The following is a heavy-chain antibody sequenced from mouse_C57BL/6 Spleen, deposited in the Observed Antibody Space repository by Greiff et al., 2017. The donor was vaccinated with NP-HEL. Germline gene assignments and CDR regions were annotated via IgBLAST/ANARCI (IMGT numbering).Heavy chain of an antibody. J-gene: IGHJ2*01. CDR1: GYTFTSYG. D-gene: IGHD1-1*01. CDR3: ARSRVYGSSYTGGFDY. CDR2: IYPRSGNT. V-gene: IGHV1-81*01. Sequence: QVQLQQSGAELARPGASVKLSCKASGYTFTSYGISWVKQRTGQGLEWIGEIYPRSGNTYYNEKFKGKATLTADKSSSTAYMELRSLTSEDSAVYFCARSRVYGSSYTGGFDYWGQGTTLTVSS.